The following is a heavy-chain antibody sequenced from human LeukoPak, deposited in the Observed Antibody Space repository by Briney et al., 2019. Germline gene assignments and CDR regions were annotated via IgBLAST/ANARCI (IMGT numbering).Heavy chain of an antibody. CDR1: GGSISSGGYY. CDR3: ARGSGDYGDANFDY. Sequence: SQTLSLTCTVSGGSISSGGYYWSWIRQHPGKGLEWIGYIYYSGSTYYNPSLRSRVTISVDTFKNQFSLKLSSVTAAATAVYYCARGSGDYGDANFDYWGQGTLVTVSS. V-gene: IGHV4-31*03. J-gene: IGHJ4*02. D-gene: IGHD4-17*01. CDR2: IYYSGST.